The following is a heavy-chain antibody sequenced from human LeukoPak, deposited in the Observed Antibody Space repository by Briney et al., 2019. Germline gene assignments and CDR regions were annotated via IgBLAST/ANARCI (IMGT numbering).Heavy chain of an antibody. D-gene: IGHD5-18*01. Sequence: GGSLRLSCAASGFTFSSYSMNWDRQAPGKGLEWVSYISSSSSTIYYADSVKGRFTISRDNAKNSLYLQMNSLRAEDTAVYYCARAQLSLLDYWGQGTLVTVSS. CDR1: GFTFSSYS. V-gene: IGHV3-48*04. J-gene: IGHJ4*02. CDR2: ISSSSSTI. CDR3: ARAQLSLLDY.